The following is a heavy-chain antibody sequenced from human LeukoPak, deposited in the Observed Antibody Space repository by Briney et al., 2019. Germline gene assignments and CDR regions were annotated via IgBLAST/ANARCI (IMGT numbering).Heavy chain of an antibody. D-gene: IGHD3-9*01. J-gene: IGHJ4*02. CDR1: GGSVSGYY. CDR3: ARGPKQYYDILTGYYRAKYYFDY. V-gene: IGHV4-34*01. CDR2: INHSGST. Sequence: PSETLSLTCAVYGGSVSGYYWSWVRQPPGKGLEWIGEINHSGSTNYNPSLKSRVTISVDTSKNQFSLKLSSVTAADTAVYYCARGPKQYYDILTGYYRAKYYFDYWGQGTLVTVSS.